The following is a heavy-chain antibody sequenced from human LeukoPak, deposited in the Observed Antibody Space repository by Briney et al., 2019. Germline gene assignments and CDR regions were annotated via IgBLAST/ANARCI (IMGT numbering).Heavy chain of an antibody. CDR3: AKDPANQLLYPAHFSH. D-gene: IGHD2-2*01. Sequence: GGSLRLSCAASGFTFSSYVMNWVRQAAGRGLEWVSAINGSGVSTSYADSVKGRFTISRDNSKNTLYLHMNSLRAEDTAIYVCAKDPANQLLYPAHFSHWGQGTLVTVSS. J-gene: IGHJ1*01. CDR2: INGSGVST. V-gene: IGHV3-23*01. CDR1: GFTFSSYV.